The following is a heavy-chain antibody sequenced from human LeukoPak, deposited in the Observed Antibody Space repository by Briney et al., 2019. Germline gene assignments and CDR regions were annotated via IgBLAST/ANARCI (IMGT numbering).Heavy chain of an antibody. CDR1: GGSISSYY. V-gene: IGHV4-4*07. CDR3: ARAYSGSSPRGLWFDP. CDR2: IYTSGST. D-gene: IGHD1-26*01. J-gene: IGHJ5*02. Sequence: SETLSLTCTVSGGSISSYYWSWIRQPAGKGLEWIGRIYTSGSTNYNPSLKSRVTMSVDTSKNQFSLKLSSVTAADTAVYYCARAYSGSSPRGLWFDPWGQGTLVTVSS.